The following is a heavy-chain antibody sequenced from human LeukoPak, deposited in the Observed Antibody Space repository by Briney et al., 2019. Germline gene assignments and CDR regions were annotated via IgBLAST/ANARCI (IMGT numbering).Heavy chain of an antibody. CDR3: AKEFNRGLPDY. Sequence: NPGGSLRLSCAASGFTFSTYGMHWVRQAPGKGLEWVAVISYDGSNEYYADSVKGRFTISRDNSKNTLYLQMSSLRAEDTAVYYCAKEFNRGLPDYWGQGTLVTVPS. J-gene: IGHJ4*02. V-gene: IGHV3-30*18. CDR2: ISYDGSNE. CDR1: GFTFSTYG. D-gene: IGHD2-21*01.